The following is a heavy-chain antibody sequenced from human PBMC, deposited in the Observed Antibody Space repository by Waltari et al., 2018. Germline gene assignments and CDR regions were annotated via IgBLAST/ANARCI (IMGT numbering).Heavy chain of an antibody. Sequence: QVQLQESGPGLVKPSETLSLTCTVSGGSISSYYWSWIRQPAGKGLAGIGRIYTSGSTNYNPSLKSRVTMSVDTSKNQFSLKLSSVTAADTAVYYCARAQPIRSDIVVVPAAYDAFDIWGQGTMVTVSS. D-gene: IGHD2-2*01. J-gene: IGHJ3*02. CDR1: GGSISSYY. CDR2: IYTSGST. V-gene: IGHV4-4*07. CDR3: ARAQPIRSDIVVVPAAYDAFDI.